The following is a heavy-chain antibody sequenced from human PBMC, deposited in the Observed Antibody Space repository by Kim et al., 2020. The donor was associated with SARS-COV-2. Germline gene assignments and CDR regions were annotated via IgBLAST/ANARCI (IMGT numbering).Heavy chain of an antibody. V-gene: IGHV4-39*07. Sequence: SETLSLTCTVSGGSISSSSYYWGWIRQPPGKGLEWIGSIYYSGSTYYNPSLKSRVTISVDTSKNQFSLKLSSVTAADTAVYYCAAMVRGVPLPDYWGQGTLVTVSS. J-gene: IGHJ4*02. CDR1: GGSISSSSYY. CDR3: AAMVRGVPLPDY. CDR2: IYYSGST. D-gene: IGHD3-10*01.